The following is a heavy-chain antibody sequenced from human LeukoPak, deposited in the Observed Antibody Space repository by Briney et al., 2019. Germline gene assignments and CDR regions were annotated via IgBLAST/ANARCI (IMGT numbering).Heavy chain of an antibody. CDR3: ARDRWELLRSVDY. D-gene: IGHD2-15*01. V-gene: IGHV3-21*01. CDR2: IGSTGAYI. J-gene: IGHJ4*02. CDR1: GFTFSSYS. Sequence: GGSLRLSCAASGFTFSSYSMNWVRQAPGKGLEWLSSIGSTGAYIFYADSVKGRFTISRDNAKNSLYLQMNSLRAEDTAIYYCARDRWELLRSVDYWGQGTLVTVSS.